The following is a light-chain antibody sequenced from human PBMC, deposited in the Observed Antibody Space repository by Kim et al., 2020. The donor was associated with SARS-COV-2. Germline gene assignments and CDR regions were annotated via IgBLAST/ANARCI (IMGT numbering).Light chain of an antibody. Sequence: GHSVTISCTGTSSDIGGYNYVSWYQQYPGKAPKLMIYDVSKRPSGVSNRFSGPKSGNTASLTISGLQAEDEADYYCSSYTSSSTYVFGAGTKVTVL. CDR3: SSYTSSSTYV. V-gene: IGLV2-14*03. J-gene: IGLJ1*01. CDR2: DVS. CDR1: SSDIGGYNY.